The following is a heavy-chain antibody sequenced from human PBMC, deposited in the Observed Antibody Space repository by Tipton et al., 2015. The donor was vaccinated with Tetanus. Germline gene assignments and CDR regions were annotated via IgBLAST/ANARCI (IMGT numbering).Heavy chain of an antibody. D-gene: IGHD6-6*01. V-gene: IGHV4-31*03. J-gene: IGHJ5*02. Sequence: TLSLTCSVSGGSISGSSYYWSWIRQPPGKALEWIGYIYYSGDTYYNPSLKSRVSMSVDTSKNQFSLNLTSVTAADTAVYYCARDQGGGRVVRLNWLDPWGQGTLVTVSS. CDR2: IYYSGDT. CDR1: GGSISGSSYY. CDR3: ARDQGGGRVVRLNWLDP.